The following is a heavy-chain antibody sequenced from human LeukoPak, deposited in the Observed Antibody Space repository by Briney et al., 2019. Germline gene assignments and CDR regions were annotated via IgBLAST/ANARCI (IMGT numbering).Heavy chain of an antibody. D-gene: IGHD5-18*01. J-gene: IGHJ6*02. V-gene: IGHV1-69*04. CDR2: IFPILGIA. Sequence: GASVKVSCKASGGTFSSYAISWVRQAPGQGLEWMGRIFPILGIANYAQKFQGRVAITADKSTSTAYMELSSLRSEDTAVYYCARDCGYSYGTWGYYYCYYGMDVWGQGTTVTVSS. CDR3: ARDCGYSYGTWGYYYCYYGMDV. CDR1: GGTFSSYA.